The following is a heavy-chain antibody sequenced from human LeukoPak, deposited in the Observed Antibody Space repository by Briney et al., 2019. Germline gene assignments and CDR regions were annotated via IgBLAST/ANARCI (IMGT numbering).Heavy chain of an antibody. J-gene: IGHJ4*02. CDR1: GFTFSSYA. Sequence: GGSMRLSCAGSGFTFSSYAMSWVRQAPGKGLEWVSAISASGGSTYYADSVKGRFTISRDNSKNTMYLQMNSLRAEDTAVYYCAKDRGNSYGSGSYFTYWGQGTLVTVSS. CDR2: ISASGGST. CDR3: AKDRGNSYGSGSYFTY. V-gene: IGHV3-23*01. D-gene: IGHD3-10*01.